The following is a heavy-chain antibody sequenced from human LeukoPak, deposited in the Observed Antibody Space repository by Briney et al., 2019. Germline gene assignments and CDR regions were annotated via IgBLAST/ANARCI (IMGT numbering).Heavy chain of an antibody. V-gene: IGHV3-74*01. CDR2: INSDGSST. D-gene: IGHD1-26*01. CDR3: ARDWQDTGAFDY. J-gene: IGHJ4*02. CDR1: GFTLRSYL. Sequence: GSPGPPLAGSGFTLRSYLMHLVRQAPREGVVGVSRINSDGSSTSHADSVKGRFTISRDNAKNTLYLQMNSLRAEDTAVYYCARDWQDTGAFDYWGQGNLVTVSS.